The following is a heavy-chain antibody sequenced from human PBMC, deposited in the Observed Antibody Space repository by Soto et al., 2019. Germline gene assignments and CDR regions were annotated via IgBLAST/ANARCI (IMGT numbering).Heavy chain of an antibody. CDR3: AREHSSSWYFDY. V-gene: IGHV1-3*01. CDR1: GYTFTSYG. Sequence: ASVKVSCKASGYTFTSYGMQWVRQAPGQRLEWMGWINAGNSNTKYSQKFQGRVSITRDTSANTDYMGLSSLRSEDTAVYYCAREHSSSWYFDYWGPGTLVTVSS. CDR2: INAGNSNT. D-gene: IGHD6-13*01. J-gene: IGHJ4*02.